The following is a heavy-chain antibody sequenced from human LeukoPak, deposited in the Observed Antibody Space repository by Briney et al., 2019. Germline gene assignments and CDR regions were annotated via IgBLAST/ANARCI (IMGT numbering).Heavy chain of an antibody. CDR1: GFTFSSYA. CDR2: ISGGGDGT. Sequence: GGSLRLSCAASGFTFSSYALTWVRQAPGKGLEWVSAISGGGDGTYYADSVKGRFTISRDNSKNTLYLQMNSLRAEDTAVYYCAKGERHYYDSSGYYSYYFDYWGQGTLVTVSS. CDR3: AKGERHYYDSSGYYSYYFDY. V-gene: IGHV3-23*01. D-gene: IGHD3-22*01. J-gene: IGHJ4*02.